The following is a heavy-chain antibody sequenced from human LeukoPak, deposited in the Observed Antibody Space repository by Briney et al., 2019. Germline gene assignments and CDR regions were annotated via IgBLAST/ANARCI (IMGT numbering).Heavy chain of an antibody. V-gene: IGHV4-4*07. CDR2: IYISGST. CDR3: ARGGWAALDY. D-gene: IGHD2-15*01. CDR1: GGSISIYY. Sequence: SETLSLTCTVSGGSISIYYWSWIRQPAGKGLEWIGRIYISGSTNYNPSLKSRVTMSVDTSNNRFSLKLSSVTAADTALYYCARGGWAALDYWGQGTLVTVSS. J-gene: IGHJ4*02.